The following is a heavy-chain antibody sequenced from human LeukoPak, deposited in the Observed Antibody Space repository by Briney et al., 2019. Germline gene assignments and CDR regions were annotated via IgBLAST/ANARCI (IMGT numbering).Heavy chain of an antibody. D-gene: IGHD2-2*02. CDR2: MNHNSGNT. CDR3: ARSYQLLYHWFDP. Sequence: ASVKVSCKASGYTFTSYDINWVRQATGQGLEWMGWMNHNSGNTGYAQKFQGRVTITRNTSISTAYMELSSLRSEDTAVYYCARSYQLLYHWFDPWGQGTLVTVSS. V-gene: IGHV1-8*03. CDR1: GYTFTSYD. J-gene: IGHJ5*02.